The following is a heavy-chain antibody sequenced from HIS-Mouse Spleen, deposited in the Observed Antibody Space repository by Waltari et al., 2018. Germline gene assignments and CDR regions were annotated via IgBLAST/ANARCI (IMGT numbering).Heavy chain of an antibody. J-gene: IGHJ3*02. Sequence: QVQLQQWGAGLLKPSETLSLTCAVYGGSFSGYSWTWIRQPPGKGLEWIGEINHSGSTNYNPSLKSRVTISVDTSKNQFSLKLSSVTAADTAVYYCASTRGSYYAFDIWGQGTMVTVSS. D-gene: IGHD1-26*01. CDR1: GGSFSGYS. CDR2: INHSGST. V-gene: IGHV4-34*01. CDR3: ASTRGSYYAFDI.